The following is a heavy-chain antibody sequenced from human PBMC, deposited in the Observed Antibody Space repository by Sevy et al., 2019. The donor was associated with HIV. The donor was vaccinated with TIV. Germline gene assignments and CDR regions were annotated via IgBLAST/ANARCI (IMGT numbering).Heavy chain of an antibody. J-gene: IGHJ1*01. CDR2: ISYDGINK. CDR3: ALERLSSDVAEYFQN. D-gene: IGHD1-1*01. Sequence: GGSLRLSCATSGFTFSSYSMRWVRQAPGKGLEWVATISYDGINKHYADSVKGRFTISRDNFKNSLSLQMNSLRAEDTAVYFCALERLSSDVAEYFQNWGQSTLVTVSS. V-gene: IGHV3-30-3*01. CDR1: GFTFSSYS.